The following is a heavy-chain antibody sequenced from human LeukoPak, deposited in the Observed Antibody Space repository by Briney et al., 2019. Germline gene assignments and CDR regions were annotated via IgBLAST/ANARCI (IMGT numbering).Heavy chain of an antibody. J-gene: IGHJ4*02. CDR3: AFYYGSASYHYFDY. V-gene: IGHV5-51*01. CDR2: IYPGDSDT. CDR1: GYSFTNYW. Sequence: GESLKIACKGSGYSFTNYWIGWVRQMPVKGLEWMGIIYPGDSDTTYSPSFQGQVTISVDKSISTAYLQWSSLKASDTAMYYCAFYYGSASYHYFDYWGQGTLVTVSS. D-gene: IGHD3-10*01.